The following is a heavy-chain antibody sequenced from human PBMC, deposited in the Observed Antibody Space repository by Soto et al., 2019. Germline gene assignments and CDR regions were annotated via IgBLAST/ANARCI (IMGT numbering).Heavy chain of an antibody. J-gene: IGHJ4*02. Sequence: QPGGSLRLSCAASGFTFSSYAMSWVRQAPGKGLEWVSAISGSGGSTYYADSVKGRFTISRDNSKNTLYLQMNSLRAEDTAVYYCAKPPSSGVPYCSSTSCYKTVDYWGQGTLVTVSS. CDR3: AKPPSSGVPYCSSTSCYKTVDY. CDR2: ISGSGGST. V-gene: IGHV3-23*01. D-gene: IGHD2-2*01. CDR1: GFTFSSYA.